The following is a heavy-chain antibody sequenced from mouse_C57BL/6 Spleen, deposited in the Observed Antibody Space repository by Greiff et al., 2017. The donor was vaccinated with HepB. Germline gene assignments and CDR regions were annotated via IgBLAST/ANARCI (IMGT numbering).Heavy chain of an antibody. V-gene: IGHV1-80*01. CDR2: IYPGDGDT. D-gene: IGHD2-4*01. Sequence: VQLQQSGAELVKPGASVKISCKASGYAFSSYWMNWVKQRPGKGLERIGQIYPGDGDTNYNGKFKGKATLTADKSSSTAYMQHSSLTSEDSAVYFCARSGDYDGRGYFDYRGQGTTLTVSA. J-gene: IGHJ2*01. CDR3: ARSGDYDGRGYFDY. CDR1: GYAFSSYW.